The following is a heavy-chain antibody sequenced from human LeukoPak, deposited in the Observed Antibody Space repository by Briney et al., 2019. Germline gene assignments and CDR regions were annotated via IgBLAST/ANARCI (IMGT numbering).Heavy chain of an antibody. CDR2: IYYSGST. J-gene: IGHJ4*02. Sequence: SETLSLTCTVSGGSISSYYWSWIRQPPGKGLEWIGYIYYSGSTNYNPSLKSRVTISVDTSKNQFSLKLSSVTAADTAVYYCATILRYFDLKVDYWGQGTLVTVSS. CDR1: GGSISSYY. CDR3: ATILRYFDLKVDY. V-gene: IGHV4-59*12. D-gene: IGHD3-9*01.